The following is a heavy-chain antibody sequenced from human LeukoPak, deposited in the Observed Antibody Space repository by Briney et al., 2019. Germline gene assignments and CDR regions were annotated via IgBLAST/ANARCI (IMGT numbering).Heavy chain of an antibody. J-gene: IGHJ4*02. D-gene: IGHD3-10*01. Sequence: GGSLRLSCAASGFTFSSYAMSWVRQAPGKGLEWVSAISGSGGSTYYADSVKGRFTISRDNSKNTLYLQMNSLRAEDTAVYYCAKEMGNLLLWFGELFGAYDYWGQGTLVTVSS. V-gene: IGHV3-23*01. CDR2: ISGSGGST. CDR3: AKEMGNLLLWFGELFGAYDY. CDR1: GFTFSSYA.